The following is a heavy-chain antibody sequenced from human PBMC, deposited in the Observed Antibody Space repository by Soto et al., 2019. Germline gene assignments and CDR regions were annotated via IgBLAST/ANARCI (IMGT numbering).Heavy chain of an antibody. V-gene: IGHV1-2*02. D-gene: IGHD1-26*01. CDR3: ARIKWGLNYYNGMDV. CDR1: GYSFSDYF. Sequence: QVQLVQSGAKVKKSGASVKVSCKPSGYSFSDYFIQWVRQAPGQGLEWVAWINPKTAATNYAKKFQGRVSLTWDTSSTTAYMELTRLRPDDTAVYYCARIKWGLNYYNGMDVWGQGTTVIVSS. J-gene: IGHJ6*02. CDR2: INPKTAAT.